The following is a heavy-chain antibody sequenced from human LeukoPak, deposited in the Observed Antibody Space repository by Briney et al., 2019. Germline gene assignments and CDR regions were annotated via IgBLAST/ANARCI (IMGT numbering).Heavy chain of an antibody. D-gene: IGHD1-14*01. CDR3: AKATGYLL. J-gene: IGHJ4*02. Sequence: QAGGSLRLSCAASGFTFSSYGMHWVRQAPGKGLEWVAFIRYDGSNKYYADSVKGRFSISRDNAENTLYLQMNNLRADDTAVYYCAKATGYLLWGQGTLVTVSS. CDR1: GFTFSSYG. V-gene: IGHV3-30*02. CDR2: IRYDGSNK.